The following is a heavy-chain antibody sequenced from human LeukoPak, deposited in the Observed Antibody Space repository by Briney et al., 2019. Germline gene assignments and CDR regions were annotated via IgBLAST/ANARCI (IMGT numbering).Heavy chain of an antibody. CDR2: IYTSGST. J-gene: IGHJ4*02. D-gene: IGHD3-10*01. CDR3: ARDLVPGVLDY. Sequence: SQTLSLTCTVSGGSISSGSYYWSWIRQPAGKGLEWIGRIYTSGSTNYNPSLKSRVTISVDTSKNQFSLKLSSVTAADTAVYYCARDLVPGVLDYWGQGTLVTVSS. V-gene: IGHV4-61*02. CDR1: GGSISSGSYY.